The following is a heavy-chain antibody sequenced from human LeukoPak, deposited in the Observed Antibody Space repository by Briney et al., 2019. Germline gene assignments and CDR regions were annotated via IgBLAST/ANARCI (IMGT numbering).Heavy chain of an antibody. D-gene: IGHD5-12*01. CDR3: ARARIDFDAFDI. V-gene: IGHV3-30-3*01. Sequence: GGSLRFSCAASGFTFSSYAMHWVRQAPAKGRKGVAVISYDGSNKYYADSVKGRFTISRDNSKNTLYLQMNSLRAEDTAVYYCARARIDFDAFDIWGQGTMVTVSS. CDR1: GFTFSSYA. CDR2: ISYDGSNK. J-gene: IGHJ3*02.